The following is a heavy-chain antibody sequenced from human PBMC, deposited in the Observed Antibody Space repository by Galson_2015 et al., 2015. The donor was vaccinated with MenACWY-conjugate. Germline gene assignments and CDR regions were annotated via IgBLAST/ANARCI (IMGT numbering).Heavy chain of an antibody. CDR3: VKGWFAMDV. CDR2: IGGSDDNT. V-gene: IGHV3-23*01. CDR1: GFTLSSSA. J-gene: IGHJ6*02. D-gene: IGHD3-10*01. Sequence: SLRLSCAASGFTLSSSAMNWVRQAPGKGLERVSTIGGSDDNTYYPDSVRGRFTISRDTSKSTLDLQMNSLRAEDTAVYYCVKGWFAMDVWGQGTTVTVSS.